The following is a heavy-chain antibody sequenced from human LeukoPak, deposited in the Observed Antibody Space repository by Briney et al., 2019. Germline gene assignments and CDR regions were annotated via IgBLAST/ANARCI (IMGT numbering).Heavy chain of an antibody. Sequence: PSETLSLTCAVYGGSFSGYYWSWIRQPPGKGLEWIGEINHSGSTNYNPSLKSRVTISVDTSKNQFSLKLSSVTAADTAVYYCARIGRTYYDFWSGYFNGWFDPWGQRTLVTVSS. D-gene: IGHD3-3*01. CDR3: ARIGRTYYDFWSGYFNGWFDP. CDR1: GGSFSGYY. CDR2: INHSGST. J-gene: IGHJ5*02. V-gene: IGHV4-34*01.